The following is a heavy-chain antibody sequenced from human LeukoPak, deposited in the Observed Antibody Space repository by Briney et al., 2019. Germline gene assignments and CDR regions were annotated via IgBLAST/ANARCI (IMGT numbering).Heavy chain of an antibody. CDR2: IDYSGST. J-gene: IGHJ4*02. V-gene: IGHV4-59*01. CDR1: GGSFSGYY. CDR3: ARHIIYSKKPSFDH. Sequence: SETLSLTCAVYGGSFSGYYWSWIRQPPGKGLEWIGYIDYSGSTNYNPSLKSRVTISVDTSKNQFSLQLGSVTAADTAVYYCARHIIYSKKPSFDHWGQGTLVTVSS. D-gene: IGHD4-11*01.